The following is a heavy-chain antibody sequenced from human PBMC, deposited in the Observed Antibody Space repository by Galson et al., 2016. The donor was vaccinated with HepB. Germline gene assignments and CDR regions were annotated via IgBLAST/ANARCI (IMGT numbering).Heavy chain of an antibody. J-gene: IGHJ4*02. CDR1: GFTFSSYG. V-gene: IGHV3-23*01. CDR2: LSSGGGTS. CDR3: AKPGSGWYVDY. D-gene: IGHD6-19*01. Sequence: SLRLSCAASGFTFSSYGMTWVRQAPGKGPEWVSALSSGGGTSFYADAVKGRFTISRDISKNTLYLQMNSLRAEDTAVYYCAKPGSGWYVDYWGQGTLCTVSS.